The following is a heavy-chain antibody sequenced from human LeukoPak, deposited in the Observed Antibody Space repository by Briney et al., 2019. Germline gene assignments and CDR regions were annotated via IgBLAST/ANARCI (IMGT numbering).Heavy chain of an antibody. CDR2: IRSKAYGGTT. CDR1: GFTFGDYA. V-gene: IGHV3-49*03. J-gene: IGHJ6*02. D-gene: IGHD1-26*01. CDR3: IRGAASGSYYGLDV. Sequence: GGSLRLSCTASGFTFGDYAMSWFRQAPGKGLEWVGFIRSKAYGGTTEYAASVKGRFTISRDDSKSIAYLQMNSLKTEDTAVYFCIRGAASGSYYGLDVWGQGATVTVSS.